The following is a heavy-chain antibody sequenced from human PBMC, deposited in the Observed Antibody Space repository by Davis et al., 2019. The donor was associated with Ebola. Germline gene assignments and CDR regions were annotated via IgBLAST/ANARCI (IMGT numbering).Heavy chain of an antibody. CDR1: GGSISSYY. Sequence: PSETLSLTCTVSGGSISSYYWSWIRQPPGKGLEWIGEINHSGSTNYNPSLKSRVTISVDTSKNQFSLKLSSVTAADTAVYYCARGFVNGYFDYWGQGTLVTVSS. V-gene: IGHV4-34*01. J-gene: IGHJ4*02. D-gene: IGHD3-16*01. CDR2: INHSGST. CDR3: ARGFVNGYFDY.